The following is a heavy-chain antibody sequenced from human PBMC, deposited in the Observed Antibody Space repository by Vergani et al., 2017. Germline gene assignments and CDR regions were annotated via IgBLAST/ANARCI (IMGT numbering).Heavy chain of an antibody. CDR2: IWYDGSNK. CDR1: GFTFSSYG. J-gene: IGHJ4*02. V-gene: IGHV3-33*01. Sequence: QVQLVESGGGVVQPGRSLRLSCAASGFTFSSYGTHWVRQAPGKGLEWVAVIWYDGSNKYYADSVKGRFTISRDNSKNTLYLQMNSLRAEDTAVYYCAREIRKLYDYWGQGTLVTVSS. D-gene: IGHD1-1*01. CDR3: AREIRKLYDY.